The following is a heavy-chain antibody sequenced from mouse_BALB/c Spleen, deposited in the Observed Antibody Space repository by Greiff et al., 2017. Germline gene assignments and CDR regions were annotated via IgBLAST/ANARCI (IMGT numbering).Heavy chain of an antibody. CDR2: ISDGGSYT. J-gene: IGHJ2*01. CDR3: ARADYGYDYFDY. V-gene: IGHV5-4*02. CDR1: GFTFSDYY. D-gene: IGHD2-14*01. Sequence: EVQGVESGGGLVKPGGSLKLSCAASGFTFSDYYMYWVRQTPEKRLEWVATISDGGSYTYYPDSVKGRFTISRDNAKNNLCLQMSSLKSEDTAMDYCARADYGYDYFDYWGQGTTLTVSS.